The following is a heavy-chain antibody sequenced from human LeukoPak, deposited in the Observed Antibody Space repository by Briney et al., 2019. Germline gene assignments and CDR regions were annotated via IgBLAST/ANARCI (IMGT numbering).Heavy chain of an antibody. CDR1: GFTFSSYG. D-gene: IGHD4-17*01. Sequence: GGTLRLSCAASGFTFSSYGMSWVRQAPGKGLEWVSAISGSGGSTYYADSVKGRFTISRDNSKNTLYLQMNSLRAEDTAVYYCAKDLRLRGLFDYWGQGTLVTVSS. CDR2: ISGSGGST. J-gene: IGHJ4*02. V-gene: IGHV3-23*01. CDR3: AKDLRLRGLFDY.